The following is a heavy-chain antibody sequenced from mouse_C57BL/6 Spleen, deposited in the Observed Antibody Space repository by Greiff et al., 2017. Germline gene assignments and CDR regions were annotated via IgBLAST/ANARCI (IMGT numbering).Heavy chain of an antibody. J-gene: IGHJ4*01. V-gene: IGHV1-53*01. CDR1: GYTFTSYW. CDR2: INPSNGGT. CDR3: ARSRIYYYAMDY. Sequence: VQLQQPGTELVKPGASVKLSCKASGYTFTSYWMHWVKQRPGQGLEWIGNINPSNGGTNYNEKFKSKATLTVDKSSSTAYMQLSSLTSENSAVYYCARSRIYYYAMDYWGQGTSVTVSS.